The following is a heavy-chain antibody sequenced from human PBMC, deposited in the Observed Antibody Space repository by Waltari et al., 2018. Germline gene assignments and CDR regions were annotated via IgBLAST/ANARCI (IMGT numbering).Heavy chain of an antibody. CDR2: ISSSGSTI. CDR3: ARDLSLILRGEVFDY. D-gene: IGHD3-16*01. CDR1: GFTFSYYY. Sequence: QVQLVESGGGLVEPGGSLRLSCAASGFTFSYYYLTWIRQAPGKGLEWVSYISSSGSTIYYADSVKGRFTISRDNAKNSLYLQMNSLRAEDTAVYYCARDLSLILRGEVFDYWGQGTLVTVSS. J-gene: IGHJ4*02. V-gene: IGHV3-11*01.